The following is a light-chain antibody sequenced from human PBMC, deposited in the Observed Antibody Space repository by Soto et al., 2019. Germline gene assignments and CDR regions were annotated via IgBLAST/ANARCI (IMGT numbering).Light chain of an antibody. CDR3: QQYNNWPPLT. CDR1: QSVSSN. CDR2: GAS. J-gene: IGKJ4*01. Sequence: EIVMTQSPATLSVSPGERATLSCRASQSVSSNLAWYQQKPGQAPRLLIYGASIRATGIPARFSGSGSGTEFTLTISSLQSEDFAXYYCQQYNNWPPLTFGGGTKVEIK. V-gene: IGKV3D-15*01.